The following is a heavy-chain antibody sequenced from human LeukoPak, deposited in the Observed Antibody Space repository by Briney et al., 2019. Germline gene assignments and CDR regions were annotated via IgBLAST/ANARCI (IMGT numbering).Heavy chain of an antibody. D-gene: IGHD2-2*01. Sequence: PGGSLRLSCAASGFTFSDYYMSWIRQAPGKGLEWVSYISSSSSYTNYADSVKGRFTISRDNAKNSLYLQMNSLRAEDTAVYYCARRTAPAARSFDYWGQGTLVTVSS. CDR3: ARRTAPAARSFDY. V-gene: IGHV3-11*06. J-gene: IGHJ4*02. CDR2: ISSSSSYT. CDR1: GFTFSDYY.